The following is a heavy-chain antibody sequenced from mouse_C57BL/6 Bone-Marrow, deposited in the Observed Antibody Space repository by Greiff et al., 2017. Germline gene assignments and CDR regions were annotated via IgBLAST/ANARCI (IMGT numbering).Heavy chain of an antibody. Sequence: EVKLQESGGHLVKPGGSLKLSCAASGFTFSSYGMSWVRQTPDKRLEWVATISSGGSYTYYPDSVKGRFTISRDNAKNTLYLHISSLKSEDTAMYYCARLIYDGYFPYAMDYWGQGTSVTVSS. CDR2: ISSGGSYT. CDR3: ARLIYDGYFPYAMDY. J-gene: IGHJ4*01. V-gene: IGHV5-6*01. D-gene: IGHD2-3*01. CDR1: GFTFSSYG.